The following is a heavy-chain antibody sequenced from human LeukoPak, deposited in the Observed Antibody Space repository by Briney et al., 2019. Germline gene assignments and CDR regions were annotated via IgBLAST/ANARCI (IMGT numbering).Heavy chain of an antibody. CDR1: GFTFSSYA. Sequence: AGVSLRLSCAASGFTFSSYARSWVRQAPGKGLEWVSAISGSGGSTYYADSVKGRFTISRDNSKNTLYLQMNSLRAEDTAVYYCAKSWLRISSPFDYWGQGTLVTVSS. D-gene: IGHD5-12*01. V-gene: IGHV3-23*01. CDR3: AKSWLRISSPFDY. CDR2: ISGSGGST. J-gene: IGHJ4*02.